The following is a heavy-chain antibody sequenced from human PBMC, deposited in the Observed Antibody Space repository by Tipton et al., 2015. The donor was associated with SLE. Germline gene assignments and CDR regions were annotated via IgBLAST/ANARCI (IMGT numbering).Heavy chain of an antibody. Sequence: TLSLTCTVSGDSISSSSYYWGWIRQPPGKGLEWIGTFYYSGNTYFNPSLKSRVTISVDTSKNQFSLRLSSVTAADTAVYYCARDYYDSRGYTLFDYWGQGALVTVFS. V-gene: IGHV4-39*07. CDR1: GDSISSSSYY. J-gene: IGHJ4*02. CDR3: ARDYYDSRGYTLFDY. D-gene: IGHD3-22*01. CDR2: FYYSGNT.